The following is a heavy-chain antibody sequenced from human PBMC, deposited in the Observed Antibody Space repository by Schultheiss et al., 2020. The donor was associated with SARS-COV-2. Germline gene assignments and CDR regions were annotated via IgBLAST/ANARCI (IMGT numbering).Heavy chain of an antibody. V-gene: IGHV4-4*07. CDR3: ARMTPVAETGEIDY. Sequence: SETLSLTCTVSGGSISSYYWSWIRQPAGKGLEWIGRIYTSGSTNYNPSLKSRVTISVDTSKNQFSLKLSSVTAADTAVYYCARMTPVAETGEIDYWGQGTLVTVSS. J-gene: IGHJ4*02. CDR1: GGSISSYY. D-gene: IGHD6-19*01. CDR2: IYTSGST.